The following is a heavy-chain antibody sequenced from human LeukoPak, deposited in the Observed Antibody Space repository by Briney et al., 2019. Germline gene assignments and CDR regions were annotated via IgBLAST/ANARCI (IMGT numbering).Heavy chain of an antibody. D-gene: IGHD5-18*01. Sequence: GGSLRFSCAASGFTFSDYYMSWIRQAPGKGLEWVSYISSSSSYTNYADSVKGRFTISRDNAKNSLYLQMNSLRAEDTAVYYCAQLGYSYGYYVDYWGQGTLVTVSS. CDR2: ISSSSSYT. CDR3: AQLGYSYGYYVDY. CDR1: GFTFSDYY. V-gene: IGHV3-11*06. J-gene: IGHJ4*02.